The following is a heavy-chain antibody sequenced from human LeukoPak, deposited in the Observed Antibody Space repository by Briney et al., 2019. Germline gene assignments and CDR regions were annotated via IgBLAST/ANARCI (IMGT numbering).Heavy chain of an antibody. CDR3: AKGRGLPGSAWFDP. CDR1: GFTFNNYA. D-gene: IGHD3-10*01. CDR2: ISGSGDNT. Sequence: GGSLRLSCAASGFTFNNYAMSWVRQAPGKGLEWVSTISGSGDNTLYADSVKGRFTISRDNSKNMLYLQMNSLRADDTAVYYCAKGRGLPGSAWFDPWGQGTLVTVSS. V-gene: IGHV3-23*01. J-gene: IGHJ5*02.